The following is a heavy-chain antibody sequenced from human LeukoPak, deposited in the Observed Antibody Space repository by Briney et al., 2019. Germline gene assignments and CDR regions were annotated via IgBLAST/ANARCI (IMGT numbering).Heavy chain of an antibody. D-gene: IGHD1-26*01. V-gene: IGHV4-59*12. CDR3: ARDLRGIVGSPDDAFDI. CDR1: GGSISSYY. CDR2: IYYSGST. J-gene: IGHJ3*02. Sequence: PSETLSLTCTVSGGSISSYYWSWIRQPPGKGLEWIGYIYYSGSTNYNPSLKSRVTISVDTSKNQFSLKLNSVTAADTAVYYCARDLRGIVGSPDDAFDIWGQGTMVTVSS.